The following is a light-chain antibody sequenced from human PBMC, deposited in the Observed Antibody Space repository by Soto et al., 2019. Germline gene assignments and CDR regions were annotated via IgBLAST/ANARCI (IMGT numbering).Light chain of an antibody. Sequence: DIQLTQSPSSLPASVGDRVTITCRASRAISTYLAWYQQKPGKVPKLLIFAASTLQSGVPSRFSGRGSGTDFTLTLSGLQPEDVAIYNCQNYSTALLTLGGGTKVEIK. CDR3: QNYSTALLT. CDR1: RAISTY. J-gene: IGKJ4*01. V-gene: IGKV1-27*01. CDR2: AAS.